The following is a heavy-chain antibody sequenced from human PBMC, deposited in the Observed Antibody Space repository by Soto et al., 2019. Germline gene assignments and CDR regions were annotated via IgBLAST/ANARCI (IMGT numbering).Heavy chain of an antibody. V-gene: IGHV1-69*05. CDR2: INPIFGTA. J-gene: IGHJ3*02. D-gene: IGHD3-9*01. CDR1: GDTFSRYA. CDR3: ERDPGQGLRYFDWLLASGPDAFDI. Sequence: SVKGSCKASGDTFSRYAISWVRQAPGQGLEWMGGINPIFGTANYAQKFQGRVTITRHTSASTAYMELSSLRSEDTAVYYCERDPGQGLRYFDWLLASGPDAFDIWGQGTMVTVSS.